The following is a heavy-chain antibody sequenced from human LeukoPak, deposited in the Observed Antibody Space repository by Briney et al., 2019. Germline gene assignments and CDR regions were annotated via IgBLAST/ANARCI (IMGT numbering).Heavy chain of an antibody. CDR1: GGSFSGYY. J-gene: IGHJ4*02. CDR3: ASGMVRGEDYFDY. V-gene: IGHV4-34*01. CDR2: VNHSGST. Sequence: PSETLSLTCAVYGGSFSGYYWSWIRQPPGKGLEWIGEVNHSGSTNYSPSLKSRVTISVDTSKNQFSLKLSSVTAADTAVYYCASGMVRGEDYFDYWGQGTLVTVSS. D-gene: IGHD3-10*01.